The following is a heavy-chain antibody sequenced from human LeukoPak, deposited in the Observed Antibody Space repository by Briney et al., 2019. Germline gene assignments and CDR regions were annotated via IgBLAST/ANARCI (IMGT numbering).Heavy chain of an antibody. CDR1: GFTFSSYG. Sequence: GGSLRLSCAASGFTFSSYGMHWVRQAPGKGLEWVAFIRYDGSNKYYADSVKGRFTISRDNSKNTLYLQMNSLRAEDTAVYYCASPGDSSAYYSYWGQGTLVTVSS. CDR2: IRYDGSNK. V-gene: IGHV3-30*02. CDR3: ASPGDSSAYYSY. J-gene: IGHJ4*02. D-gene: IGHD3-22*01.